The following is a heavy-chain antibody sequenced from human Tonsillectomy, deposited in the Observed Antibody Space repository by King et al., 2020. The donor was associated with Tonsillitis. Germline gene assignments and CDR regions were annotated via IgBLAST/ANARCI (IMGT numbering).Heavy chain of an antibody. V-gene: IGHV4-59*01. J-gene: IGHJ5*02. CDR2: IYFSGST. Sequence: QLQESGPGLVKPSETLSLTCTVSGDSINRYYWSWIRQPPGKGLEWIGYIYFSGSTSYNPSLKSRVTISLDTSKNEFSLKLSSVTAADTAVYYCARESGITMVRGIIRTHNWFDPWGQGTLVTVSS. CDR1: GDSINRYY. D-gene: IGHD3-10*01. CDR3: ARESGITMVRGIIRTHNWFDP.